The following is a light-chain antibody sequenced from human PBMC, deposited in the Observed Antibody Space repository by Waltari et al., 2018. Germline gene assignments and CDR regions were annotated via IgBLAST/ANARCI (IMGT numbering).Light chain of an antibody. CDR3: CSYTTSATWV. CDR2: DVT. CDR1: RSDIGAYKF. Sequence: QPALTQPASVPGSPGQSITLSCTGTRSDIGAYKFVSWYQHHPGKAPKLVIFDVTKRPSGVSDRFSGSKSGNTASLTISGLRADDEADYYCCSYTTSATWVFGGGTTLTVL. V-gene: IGLV2-14*03. J-gene: IGLJ3*02.